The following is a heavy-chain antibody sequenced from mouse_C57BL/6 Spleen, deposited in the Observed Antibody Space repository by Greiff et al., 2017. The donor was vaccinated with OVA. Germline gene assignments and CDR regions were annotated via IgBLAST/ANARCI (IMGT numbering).Heavy chain of an antibody. V-gene: IGHV1-26*01. Sequence: EVQLQQSGPELVKPGASVKISCKASGYTFTDYYMNWVKQSHGKSLEWIGDINPNNGGTSYNQKFKGKATLTVDKSSSTAYMELRSLTSEDSAVYYCAAYGNYDPAWFAYWGQGTLVTVSA. J-gene: IGHJ3*01. CDR2: INPNNGGT. D-gene: IGHD2-1*01. CDR1: GYTFTDYY. CDR3: AAYGNYDPAWFAY.